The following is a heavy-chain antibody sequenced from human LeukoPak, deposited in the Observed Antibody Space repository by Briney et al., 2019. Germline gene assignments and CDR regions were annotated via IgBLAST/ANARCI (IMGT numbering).Heavy chain of an antibody. CDR3: ARVPTNYYGSGSFFDY. J-gene: IGHJ4*02. Sequence: GSLRLSCAASGFTFSSYAMSWIRQPPGKGLEWIGEINHSGSTNYNPSLKSRVTISVDTSKNQFSLKLSSVTAADTAVYYCARVPTNYYGSGSFFDYWGQGTLVTVSS. D-gene: IGHD3-10*01. CDR2: INHSGST. CDR1: GFTFSSYA. V-gene: IGHV4-34*01.